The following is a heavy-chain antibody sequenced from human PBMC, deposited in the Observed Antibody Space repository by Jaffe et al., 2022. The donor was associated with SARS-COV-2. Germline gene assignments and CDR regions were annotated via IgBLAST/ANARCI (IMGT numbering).Heavy chain of an antibody. Sequence: QVQLQQWGAGLLKPSETLSLTCAVYGGSFSGYYWSWIRQPPDKGLEWIGEINHSGSTNYNPSLKSRVTISVDTSKNQFSLKLSSVTAADTAVYYCARHYDIGLVRRGLDYWGQGILVTVSS. CDR2: INHSGST. V-gene: IGHV4-34*01. J-gene: IGHJ4*02. CDR3: ARHYDIGLVRRGLDY. CDR1: GGSFSGYY. D-gene: IGHD3-9*01.